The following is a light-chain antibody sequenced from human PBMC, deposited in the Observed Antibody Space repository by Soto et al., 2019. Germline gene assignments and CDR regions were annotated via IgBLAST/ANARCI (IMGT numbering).Light chain of an antibody. J-gene: IGKJ4*01. Sequence: EIVLTQSPATLSLSPGERATLSCRASQSVSNYLAWYQQKPGQAPRLLIYAASNRASGIPARFSGSGSGTDFTLTISSLEPEDFAVYYCQQHQNRGPFGVGTKVEIK. CDR2: AAS. V-gene: IGKV3-11*01. CDR1: QSVSNY. CDR3: QQHQNRGP.